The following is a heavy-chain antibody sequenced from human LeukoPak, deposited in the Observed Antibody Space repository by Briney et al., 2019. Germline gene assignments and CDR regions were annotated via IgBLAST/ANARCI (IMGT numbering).Heavy chain of an antibody. Sequence: GESLKISCKISGDSFTSSWIGWVRQMPGKGLEWMGIIDPGDSDTRYSPSFQGQVTISVDKSISTAYLQWSSLKASDTATYYCARKGGGLVSAFDIWGQGTTVTVST. CDR2: IDPGDSDT. J-gene: IGHJ3*02. D-gene: IGHD3/OR15-3a*01. V-gene: IGHV5-51*01. CDR1: GDSFTSSW. CDR3: ARKGGGLVSAFDI.